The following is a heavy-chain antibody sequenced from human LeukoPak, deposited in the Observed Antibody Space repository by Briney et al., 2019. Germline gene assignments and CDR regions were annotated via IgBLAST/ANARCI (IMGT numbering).Heavy chain of an antibody. CDR2: INWNGGST. CDR3: ARDMYYYDSSGYIDY. D-gene: IGHD3-22*01. J-gene: IGHJ4*02. Sequence: GGSLRLSCAASGFTFHDYGMSWVRQAPGKGLEWVSGINWNGGSTGYADSVKGRFTISRDNAKNSLYLQMNSLRAEDTALYYCARDMYYYDSSGYIDYWGQGTLVTVSS. V-gene: IGHV3-20*04. CDR1: GFTFHDYG.